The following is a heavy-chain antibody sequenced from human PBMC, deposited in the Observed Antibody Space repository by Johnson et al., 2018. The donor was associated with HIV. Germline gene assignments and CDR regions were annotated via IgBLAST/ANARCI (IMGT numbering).Heavy chain of an antibody. CDR2: ISSGGDT. D-gene: IGHD3-16*01. V-gene: IGHV3-66*01. J-gene: IGHJ3*02. CDR1: GFTVSSNY. CDR3: AKDWADQDSFDI. Sequence: VQLVESGGGLVQPGGSLRLSCVVSGFTVSSNYITWVRQAPGKGLEWVSVISSGGDTYYADSVKDRFTISRDNPKNTFYLQMNSLRAEDTAIYYCAKDWADQDSFDIWGQGTMVTVSS.